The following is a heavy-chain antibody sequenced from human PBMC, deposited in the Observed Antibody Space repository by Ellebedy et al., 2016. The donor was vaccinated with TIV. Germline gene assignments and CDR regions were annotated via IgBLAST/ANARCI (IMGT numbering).Heavy chain of an antibody. CDR1: VSTFTFSTYW. Sequence: GESLKISCVASVSTFTFSTYWMSWVRQAPGTGPEWLANIKQAGGEEYYVGPVKARFAISRDNAKKSLYLQMNSLRAEDTAGYYCARGGRKTSYFWQYWGQGTPLTVSP. CDR2: IKQAGGEE. V-gene: IGHV3-7*01. CDR3: ARGGRKTSYFWQY. J-gene: IGHJ4*02. D-gene: IGHD1-14*01.